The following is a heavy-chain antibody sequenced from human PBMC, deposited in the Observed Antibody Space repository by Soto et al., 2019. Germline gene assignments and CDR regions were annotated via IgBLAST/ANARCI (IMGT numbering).Heavy chain of an antibody. D-gene: IGHD6-13*01. CDR2: INHSGST. CDR1: GGSFSGYY. J-gene: IGHJ4*02. CDR3: ARGIGVAAAGLDY. V-gene: IGHV4-34*01. Sequence: QVQLQQWGAGLLKPSETLSLTCAVYGGSFSGYYWSWIRQPPGKGLEWIGEINHSGSTNYNPSLKSRVTISVDTSKNEFSLKLSSVTAADTAVYYCARGIGVAAAGLDYWGQGTLVTVS.